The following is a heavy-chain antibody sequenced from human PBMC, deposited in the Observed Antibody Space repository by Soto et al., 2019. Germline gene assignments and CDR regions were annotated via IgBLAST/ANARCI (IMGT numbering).Heavy chain of an antibody. Sequence: QVQLVQSGAEVKKPGSSVRVSCKASGTIFSSYTISWVRQAPRQGLEWMGRIIPILGETNSAQKFRGRVTLTADKSTNTAYMQLNSLRLDDTAVYYCARGLGGRMDEWGQGTTVTVSS. CDR1: GTIFSSYT. CDR3: ARGLGGRMDE. D-gene: IGHD3-16*01. J-gene: IGHJ6*02. V-gene: IGHV1-69*08. CDR2: IIPILGET.